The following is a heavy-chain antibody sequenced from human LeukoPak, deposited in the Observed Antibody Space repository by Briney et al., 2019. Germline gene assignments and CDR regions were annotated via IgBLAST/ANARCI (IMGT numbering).Heavy chain of an antibody. D-gene: IGHD1-7*01. V-gene: IGHV1-2*02. CDR1: GYTFTGYY. CDR2: FNPNSGGT. J-gene: IGHJ4*02. CDR3: ALGGTTPLYYFDY. Sequence: GASVKVSCKASGYTFTGYYMHWGRQAPGHGLEGVGGFNPNSGGTNYAQKFQGRVTMTRDTSISTAYMELSRLRSDDTAVYYCALGGTTPLYYFDYWGQGTLVTVSS.